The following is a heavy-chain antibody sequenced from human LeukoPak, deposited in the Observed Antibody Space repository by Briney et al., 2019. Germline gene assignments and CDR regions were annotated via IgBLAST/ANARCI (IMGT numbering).Heavy chain of an antibody. CDR1: GFTFSSYA. Sequence: GGSLRLSCAASGFTFSSYAMHWVRQAPGKGLEWVAVISYDGSNKYYADSVRGRFTISRDNSKNTLYLQMNSLRAEDTAVYYCARGEGSGLDDYGDSNFDYWGQGTLVTVSS. CDR2: ISYDGSNK. D-gene: IGHD4-17*01. V-gene: IGHV3-30*04. CDR3: ARGEGSGLDDYGDSNFDY. J-gene: IGHJ4*02.